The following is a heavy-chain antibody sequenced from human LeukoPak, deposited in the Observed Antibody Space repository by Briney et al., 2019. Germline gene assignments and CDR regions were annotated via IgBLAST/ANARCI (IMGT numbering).Heavy chain of an antibody. CDR2: IYPGDSET. Sequence: GESLRISCQGSGVTFTNYWIGWVRQLPGKGLDWMGIIYPGDSETRYSPSFQGQVTMSVDKSINTAYLHWASLKASDTATYFCARLATRLLEQWGQGTRVSVSS. D-gene: IGHD1/OR15-1a*01. CDR3: ARLATRLLEQ. V-gene: IGHV5-51*01. CDR1: GVTFTNYW. J-gene: IGHJ4*02.